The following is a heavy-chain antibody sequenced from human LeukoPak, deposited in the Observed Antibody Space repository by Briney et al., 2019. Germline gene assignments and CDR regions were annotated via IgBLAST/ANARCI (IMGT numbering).Heavy chain of an antibody. J-gene: IGHJ6*02. CDR2: VDNAATGT. CDR3: AKHITSSYCGIDV. Sequence: PGGSLRLSCAASGFTFTNYLMRWVRQAPGKGLEWVSSVDNAATGTYYADSVRGRFTISRDNSKNTVYLQMNTLRAEDTAVYYCAKHITSSYCGIDVWGQGTTVTVSS. CDR1: GFTFTNYL. V-gene: IGHV3-23*05. D-gene: IGHD6-6*01.